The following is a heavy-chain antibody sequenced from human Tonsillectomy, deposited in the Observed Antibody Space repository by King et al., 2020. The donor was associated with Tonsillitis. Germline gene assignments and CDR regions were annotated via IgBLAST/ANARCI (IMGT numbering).Heavy chain of an antibody. CDR3: ARVSSSWPNFQH. Sequence: VQLVESGGGLVQPGGSLRLSCAASGFTFSSYCMSWVRQAPGKGLEWVANIKQDGTEKYYGDSVGGRFTNSRDNAKNSLYLQMNSLRAEDTAVYYCARVSSSWPNFQHWGQGALVTVSS. J-gene: IGHJ1*01. V-gene: IGHV3-7*01. CDR1: GFTFSSYC. D-gene: IGHD6-13*01. CDR2: IKQDGTEK.